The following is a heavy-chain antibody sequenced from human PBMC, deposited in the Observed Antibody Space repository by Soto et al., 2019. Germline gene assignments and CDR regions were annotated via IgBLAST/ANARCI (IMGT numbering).Heavy chain of an antibody. J-gene: IGHJ3*02. CDR2: IYWDDDK. D-gene: IGHD3-16*02. CDR3: AHSYPNIYIWGSYRTHAFDI. V-gene: IGHV2-5*02. Sequence: QITLKESGPTLVKPTQTLTLTCTFSGFSLSTSGVGVGWIRQPPGKALEWLALIYWDDDKRYSPSLKSRLTITKDTSKNQVVLTMTNMDPVDTATYYCAHSYPNIYIWGSYRTHAFDIWGQGTMVTVSS. CDR1: GFSLSTSGVG.